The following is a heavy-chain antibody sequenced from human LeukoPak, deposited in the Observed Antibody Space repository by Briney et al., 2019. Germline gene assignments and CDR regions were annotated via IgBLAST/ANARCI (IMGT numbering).Heavy chain of an antibody. V-gene: IGHV4-59*01. CDR3: ARDYGSSWYFGY. Sequence: PSETLSLTCTVSGGSISSYYWSWIRQPPGKGLERIGYIYYSGSTNYNPSLKSRVTISVDTSKNQFSLKLSSVTAADTAVYYCARDYGSSWYFGYWGQGTLVTVSS. J-gene: IGHJ4*02. CDR1: GGSISSYY. D-gene: IGHD6-13*01. CDR2: IYYSGST.